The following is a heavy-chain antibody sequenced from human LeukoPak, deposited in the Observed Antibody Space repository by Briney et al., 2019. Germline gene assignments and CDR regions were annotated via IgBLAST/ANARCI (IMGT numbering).Heavy chain of an antibody. CDR3: ARDLGPGYCSSTSCYSFDY. Sequence: ASVKVSCKASGYTFTSYAMNWVRQARGQGLEWMGWINTNTGNPTYAQGFTGRFVFSLDTSVSTAYLQISSLKAEDTAVYYCARDLGPGYCSSTSCYSFDYWGQGTLVTVSS. D-gene: IGHD2-2*01. CDR1: GYTFTSYA. J-gene: IGHJ4*02. CDR2: INTNTGNP. V-gene: IGHV7-4-1*02.